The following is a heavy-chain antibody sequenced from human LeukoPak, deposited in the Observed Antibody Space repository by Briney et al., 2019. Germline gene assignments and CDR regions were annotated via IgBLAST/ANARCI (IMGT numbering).Heavy chain of an antibody. CDR3: ARDSSGYLNRLIDY. Sequence: GGSLRLSCAASGFTFSSYWMSWVRQAPGKGLEWVAVISYDGSNKYYADSVKGRFTISRDNSKNTLYLQMNSLRAEDTAVYYCARDSSGYLNRLIDYWGQGTLVTVSS. CDR1: GFTFSSYW. D-gene: IGHD3-22*01. V-gene: IGHV3-30*03. CDR2: ISYDGSNK. J-gene: IGHJ4*02.